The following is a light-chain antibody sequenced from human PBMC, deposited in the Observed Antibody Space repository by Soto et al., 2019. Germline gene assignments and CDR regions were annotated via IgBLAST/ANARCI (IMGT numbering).Light chain of an antibody. CDR3: SSYTSINTEV. CDR2: DVS. CDR1: SSDVGAYNY. V-gene: IGLV2-14*03. Sequence: QSVLTQPASVSGSPGQSITISCTGTSSDVGAYNYVSWYQHHPGKAPKLIIYDVSDRPSGVSNRFSASKSGNTASLAISGLRAEDEADYYCSSYTSINTEVFGTGTKVTVL. J-gene: IGLJ1*01.